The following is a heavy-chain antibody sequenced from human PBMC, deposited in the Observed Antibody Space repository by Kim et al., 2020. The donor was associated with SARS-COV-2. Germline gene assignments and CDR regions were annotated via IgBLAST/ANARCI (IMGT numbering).Heavy chain of an antibody. D-gene: IGHD3-22*01. V-gene: IGHV1-46*01. Sequence: ASVKVSCKASGYTFTSYYMHWVRQAPGQGLEWMGIINPIGGSTSYAQKFQGRVTMTRDASTSTVYMELSSLRSEDTAVYYCARGAYYDSSKPYYFDYWGQGTLVTVPA. CDR1: GYTFTSYY. CDR2: INPIGGST. J-gene: IGHJ4*02. CDR3: ARGAYYDSSKPYYFDY.